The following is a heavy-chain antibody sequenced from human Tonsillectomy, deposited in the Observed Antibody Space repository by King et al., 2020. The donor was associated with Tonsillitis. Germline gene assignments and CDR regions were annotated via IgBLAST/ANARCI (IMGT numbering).Heavy chain of an antibody. CDR1: GFTFSSFA. CDR2: ISASGGNT. D-gene: IGHD3-16*01. J-gene: IGHJ4*02. V-gene: IGHV3-23*04. Sequence: VQLVESGGGLVQPGGSLRVSCVASGFTFSSFAMNWVRQAPGKGLEWVSSISASGGNTYFADSVKGRFTISRDNSKNTLYLQMSSLRAEDTAVYYCAKSFAAYTYSFDYWGQGTLVAVSS. CDR3: AKSFAAYTYSFDY.